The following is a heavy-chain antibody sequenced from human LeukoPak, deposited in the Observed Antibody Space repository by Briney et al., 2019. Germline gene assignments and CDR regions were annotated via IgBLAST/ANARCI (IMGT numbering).Heavy chain of an antibody. D-gene: IGHD3-22*01. CDR3: VKGLRYYDSSDTFDY. J-gene: IGHJ4*02. V-gene: IGHV3-64D*06. CDR2: ISSNGDST. CDR1: GFTFSSYA. Sequence: GGSLRLSCSASGFTFSSYAMHWVRQAPGKGLEYVSAISSNGDSTYYADSVKGRFTISRDNSKNTLYLQMSSLKAEDTGVYYCVKGLRYYDSSDTFDYWGQGTLVTVSS.